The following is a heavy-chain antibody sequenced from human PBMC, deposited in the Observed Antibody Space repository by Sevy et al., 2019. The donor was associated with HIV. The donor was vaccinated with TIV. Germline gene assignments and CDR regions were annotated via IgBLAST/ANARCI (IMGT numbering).Heavy chain of an antibody. D-gene: IGHD2-15*01. CDR2: ISYDGRIK. V-gene: IGHV3-30*15. J-gene: IGHJ4*02. Sequence: GGSLRLSCAASGFTFNSHGFHWVRQAPGKGLEWVALISYDGRIKYYADSVKGRFIISRDDARNTLYLQMSGRRAEDTAVYYCAREGGHTAAWSPGNFWGQGTLVTVSS. CDR1: GFTFNSHG. CDR3: AREGGHTAAWSPGNF.